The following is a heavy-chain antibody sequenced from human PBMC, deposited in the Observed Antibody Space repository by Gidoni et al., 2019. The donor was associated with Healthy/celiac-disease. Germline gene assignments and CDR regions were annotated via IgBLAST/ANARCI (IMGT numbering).Heavy chain of an antibody. CDR3: ARLSRDGYDSEAYYFDY. CDR2: LYPGDSDT. J-gene: IGHJ4*02. D-gene: IGHD5-12*01. V-gene: IGHV5-51*01. Sequence: EVQLVQSGADVKKPGESLKISCKGSGYSFTSYWIGWVRQMPGKGLEWMGVLYPGDSDTRYSPSFQGQVSISADKSISTANLQWSSLKASDSAMYYCARLSRDGYDSEAYYFDYWGQGTLVTVSS. CDR1: GYSFTSYW.